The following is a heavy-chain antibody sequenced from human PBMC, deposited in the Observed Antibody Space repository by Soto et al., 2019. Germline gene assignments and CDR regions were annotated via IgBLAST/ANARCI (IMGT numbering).Heavy chain of an antibody. CDR3: ARVRLSTKIHYYYSDMAV. Sequence: SETLSLSISVSGGSRRSSTYYWVCIRKPPGRGVEWIGTIFHSGNTYYGPSLKSRVTIYVDTSKNQFSLKLGSVGAADTAVYFCARVRLSTKIHYYYSDMAVWGHGTTVPVSS. CDR1: GGSRRSSTYY. J-gene: IGHJ6*02. D-gene: IGHD6-25*01. V-gene: IGHV4-39*01. CDR2: IFHSGNT.